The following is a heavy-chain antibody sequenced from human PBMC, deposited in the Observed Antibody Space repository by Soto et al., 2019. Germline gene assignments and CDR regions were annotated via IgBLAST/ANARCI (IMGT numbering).Heavy chain of an antibody. V-gene: IGHV1-58*01. CDR3: AADPYCGGDCLEYFQH. CDR1: GFTFTSSA. Sequence: SVKVSCKASGFTFTSSAVQWVRQARGQRLEWIGWIVVGSGNTNYAQKFQERVTITRDMSTSTAYMELSSLRSEDTAVYYCAADPYCGGDCLEYFQHWGQGTLVTVS. CDR2: IVVGSGNT. J-gene: IGHJ1*01. D-gene: IGHD2-21*02.